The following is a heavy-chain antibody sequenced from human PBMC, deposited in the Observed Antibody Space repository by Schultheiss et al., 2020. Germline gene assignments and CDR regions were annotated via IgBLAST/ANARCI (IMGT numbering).Heavy chain of an antibody. J-gene: IGHJ5*02. D-gene: IGHD2-15*01. CDR1: GGSISSYY. Sequence: SETLSLTCTVSGGSISSYYWSWIRQPAGKGLEWIGRIYSSGSTNYNPSLKSRVTMSLDTSKNQFSLKLSSVTAADTAVYYCARRGLKRGGLRWFDPWGQGTLVTVSS. CDR2: IYSSGST. CDR3: ARRGLKRGGLRWFDP. V-gene: IGHV4-4*07.